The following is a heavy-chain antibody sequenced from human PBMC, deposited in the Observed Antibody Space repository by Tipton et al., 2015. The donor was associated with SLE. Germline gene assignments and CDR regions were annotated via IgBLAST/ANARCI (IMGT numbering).Heavy chain of an antibody. CDR3: AGDYDSGSYRLDF. CDR2: IYYRGST. CDR1: GGSINSYY. J-gene: IGHJ4*02. V-gene: IGHV4-59*01. D-gene: IGHD3-10*01. Sequence: TLSLTCTVSGGSINSYYRSWIRQPPGKGLEWIGYIYYRGSTIYNPSLKSRVTISVDTSKNQFSLKLNSVTAADTAVYYCAGDYDSGSYRLDFWGQGTLVTVSS.